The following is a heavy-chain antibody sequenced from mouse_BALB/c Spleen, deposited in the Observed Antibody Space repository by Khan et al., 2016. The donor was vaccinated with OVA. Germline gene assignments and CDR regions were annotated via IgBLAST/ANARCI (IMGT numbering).Heavy chain of an antibody. CDR1: GFTFSRFG. Sequence: VELVESGGGLVQPGGSRKLSCAASGFTFSRFGMHWVRQAPEKGLEWVAYISSGSSTIYYADTVKGRFTISRDNPKNTLFLQMTSLRSEDTAMYYCARDSNLDYWGQGTTLTVSS. CDR3: ARDSNLDY. V-gene: IGHV5-17*02. J-gene: IGHJ2*01. CDR2: ISSGSSTI.